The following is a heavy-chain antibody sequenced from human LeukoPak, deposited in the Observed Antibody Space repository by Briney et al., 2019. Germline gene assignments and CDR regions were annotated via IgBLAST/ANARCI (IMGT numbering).Heavy chain of an antibody. CDR1: GGSISNYY. V-gene: IGHV4-59*01. CDR2: IYYSGST. D-gene: IGHD6-13*01. J-gene: IGHJ4*02. Sequence: PSETLSLTCTVSGGSISNYYWSWIRQPQGKGLEWIGYIYYSGSTNYNPSLKSRVTISVDMSKNQFSLKLTSVTAADTAVYYCAGLSSWYAYWGQGTLVTVSS. CDR3: AGLSSWYAY.